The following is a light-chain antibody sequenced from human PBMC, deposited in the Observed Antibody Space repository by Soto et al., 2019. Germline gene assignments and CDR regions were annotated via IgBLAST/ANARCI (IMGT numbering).Light chain of an antibody. V-gene: IGLV2-8*01. CDR2: EVS. Sequence: QSALTQPPSASGSPGQSVTISCTGTSSDVGGYNYVSWYQQHPGKAPKLMIYEVSKRPSGVPDRFSGSKYGNTASLTVSGLQAEDEADYYCSSYAGSNVVFGGGTKVTVL. CDR1: SSDVGGYNY. J-gene: IGLJ2*01. CDR3: SSYAGSNVV.